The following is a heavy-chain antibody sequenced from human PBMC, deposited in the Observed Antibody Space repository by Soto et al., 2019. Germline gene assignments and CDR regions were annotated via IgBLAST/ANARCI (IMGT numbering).Heavy chain of an antibody. CDR1: GFSFNEAW. CDR2: IKTSAGGGAT. V-gene: IGHV3-15*07. J-gene: IGHJ6*02. Sequence: EVLLVESAGGLVKPGGSLRLSCVASGFSFNEAWMNWVRQAPGEGLEWVGRIKTSAGGGATDYAAPVQGRFTISRDDSINALYRHMISLRTEDRAIYYCTTVSVEGIWGQGTTVTVSS. D-gene: IGHD2-15*01. CDR3: TTVSVEGI.